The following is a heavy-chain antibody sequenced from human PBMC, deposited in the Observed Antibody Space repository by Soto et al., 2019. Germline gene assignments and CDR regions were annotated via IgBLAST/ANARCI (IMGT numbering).Heavy chain of an antibody. CDR1: GITFSSNW. Sequence: GGSLRLSCAASGITFSSNWMHWVRQAPGKGLEWVSVISGTGGHTYYADSVKGRFTVARDNSKNTLYLQMSSLGAEDTAVYYCAKDKYCSGGSCWDYFDYWGQGTLVTVSS. D-gene: IGHD2-15*01. CDR3: AKDKYCSGGSCWDYFDY. CDR2: ISGTGGHT. V-gene: IGHV3-23*01. J-gene: IGHJ4*02.